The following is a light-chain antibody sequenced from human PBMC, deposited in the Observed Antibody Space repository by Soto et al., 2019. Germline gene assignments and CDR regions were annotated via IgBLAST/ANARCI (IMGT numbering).Light chain of an antibody. CDR1: QSVSNSY. V-gene: IGKV3-20*01. CDR2: GAS. J-gene: IGKJ1*01. Sequence: EIVLTQSPGTLSLSPGERATLSCRASQSVSNSYLAWYQQKPGQAPRLLIYGASSRATGITDRVSGSGSGTDFAITISRLEPEDFAVYHCQQYGGSPWTFGQGNKVEIK. CDR3: QQYGGSPWT.